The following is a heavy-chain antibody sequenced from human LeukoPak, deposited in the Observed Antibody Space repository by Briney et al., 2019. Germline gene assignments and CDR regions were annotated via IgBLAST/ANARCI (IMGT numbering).Heavy chain of an antibody. CDR3: ARDLDLRGDYVHWYFDL. V-gene: IGHV4-34*01. CDR1: GGSFSGYY. Sequence: PSETLSLTCAVYGGSFSGYYWSWIRQPPGKGLEWIGEINHSGSTNYNPSLKSRVTISVDTSKNQFSLKLSSVTAADTAVYYCARDLDLRGDYVHWYFDLWGRGTLVTVSS. CDR2: INHSGST. D-gene: IGHD4-17*01. J-gene: IGHJ2*01.